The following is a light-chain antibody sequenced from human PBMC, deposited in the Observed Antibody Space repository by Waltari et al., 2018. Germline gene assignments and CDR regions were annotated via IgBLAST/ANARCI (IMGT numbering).Light chain of an antibody. Sequence: WRASRAVRSSYLAWYKQNPGQAPRPLSYGASSRATEIPDRVSGSGSGTDCTLTIRRLEPEDFAVYYCQQYGSSPLTFGGGTKVEIK. CDR3: QQYGSSPLT. V-gene: IGKV3-20*01. J-gene: IGKJ4*01. CDR2: GAS. CDR1: RAVRSSY.